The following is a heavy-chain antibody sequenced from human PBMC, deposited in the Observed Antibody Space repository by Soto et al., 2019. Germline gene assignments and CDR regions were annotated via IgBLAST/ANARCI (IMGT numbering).Heavy chain of an antibody. CDR2: INHTGRN. J-gene: IGHJ6*02. CDR1: AESISSYY. CDR3: ARGGSNDWQVALDI. V-gene: IGHV4-34*01. Sequence: SETLSLTCGVSAESISSYYWNWIRQSPGKGLEWVGEINHTGRNIYNPSRKSRVTMSIDMSTNQLSLRLASVTAADTAVYYCARGGSNDWQVALDIWGRGTTVTVSS. D-gene: IGHD3-9*01.